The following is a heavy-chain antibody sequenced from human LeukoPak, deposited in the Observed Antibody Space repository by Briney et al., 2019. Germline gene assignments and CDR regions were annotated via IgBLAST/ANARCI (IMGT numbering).Heavy chain of an antibody. CDR1: GGTFSSYA. V-gene: IGHV1-69*13. CDR3: ARGEGDYSWLDP. D-gene: IGHD2-21*02. J-gene: IGHJ5*02. Sequence: ASVKVTCKASGGTFSSYAISWVRQAPGQGLEWMGGIIPIFGTANYAQKFQGRVTITADESTSTAYMELSSLRSEDTAVYYCARGEGDYSWLDPWGQGTLVTVSS. CDR2: IIPIFGTA.